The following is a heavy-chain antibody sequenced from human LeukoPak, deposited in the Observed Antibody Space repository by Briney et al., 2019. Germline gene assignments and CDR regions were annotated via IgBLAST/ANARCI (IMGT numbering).Heavy chain of an antibody. CDR3: AREYYYGSGSYSAWFDP. D-gene: IGHD3-10*01. J-gene: IGHJ5*02. Sequence: ASVKVSCKASGYTFTSYDINWVRQATGQGLEWMGWMNPNSGNTGYAQKFQGRVTMTRNTSISTAYMELSSLRSEDTAVYYCAREYYYGSGSYSAWFDPWGQGTLVTASS. V-gene: IGHV1-8*01. CDR2: MNPNSGNT. CDR1: GYTFTSYD.